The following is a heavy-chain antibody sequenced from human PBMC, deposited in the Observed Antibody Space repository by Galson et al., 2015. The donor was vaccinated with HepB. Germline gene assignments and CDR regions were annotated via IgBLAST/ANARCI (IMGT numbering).Heavy chain of an antibody. J-gene: IGHJ3*02. CDR1: GFTFDDYA. CDR2: ISWNSGSI. CDR3: AKDISVVYAMSDAFDI. Sequence: SLRLSCAASGFTFDDYAMHWVRQAPGKGLEWVSGISWNSGSIGYADSVKGRFTISRDNAKNSLYLQMNSLRAEDTALYYCAKDISVVYAMSDAFDIWGQGTMVTVSS. V-gene: IGHV3-9*01. D-gene: IGHD2-8*02.